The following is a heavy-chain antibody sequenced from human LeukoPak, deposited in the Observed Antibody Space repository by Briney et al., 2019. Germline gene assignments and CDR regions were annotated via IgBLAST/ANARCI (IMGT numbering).Heavy chain of an antibody. D-gene: IGHD3-10*01. Sequence: PSETLSLTCAVSGGSISSGGYSWSWIRQPPEKGLEWIGYIYHSGSTYYNPSLKSRVTISVDRSKNQFSLKLSSVTAADTAVYYCASLGGVRGDYWGQGTLVTVSS. V-gene: IGHV4-30-2*01. CDR2: IYHSGST. CDR3: ASLGGVRGDY. CDR1: GGSISSGGYS. J-gene: IGHJ4*02.